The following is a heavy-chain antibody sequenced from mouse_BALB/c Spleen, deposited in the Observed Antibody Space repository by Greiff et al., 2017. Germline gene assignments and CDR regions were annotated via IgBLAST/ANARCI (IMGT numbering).Heavy chain of an antibody. D-gene: IGHD4-1*01. CDR3: AKTGTDYYAMDY. Sequence: DVHLVESGGGLVQPGGSLKLSCAASGFTFSSYTMSWVRQTPEKRLEWVAYISNGGGSTYYPDTVKGRFTISRDNAKNTLYLQMSSLKSEDTAMYYCAKTGTDYYAMDYWGQGTSVTVSS. V-gene: IGHV5-12-2*01. CDR1: GFTFSSYT. CDR2: ISNGGGST. J-gene: IGHJ4*01.